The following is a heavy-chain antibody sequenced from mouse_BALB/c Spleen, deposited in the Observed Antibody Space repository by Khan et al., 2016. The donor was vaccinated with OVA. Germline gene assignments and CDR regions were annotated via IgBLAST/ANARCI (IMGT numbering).Heavy chain of an antibody. CDR2: ISNRGTTT. V-gene: IGHV5-12*02. D-gene: IGHD1-1*02. Sequence: EVELVESGGGFMQPGGSLKLSCATSGFTFTDYYMYWVRQTPEKRLEWVAYISNRGTTTYYPDTVRGRFTISRANDKHTLYLQMSRLGSDDTSIYFCAREGDGGGPAYWGQGTLVTVSA. CDR1: GFTFTDYY. J-gene: IGHJ3*01. CDR3: AREGDGGGPAY.